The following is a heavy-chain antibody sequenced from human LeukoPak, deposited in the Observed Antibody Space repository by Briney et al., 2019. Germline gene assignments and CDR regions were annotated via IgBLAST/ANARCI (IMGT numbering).Heavy chain of an antibody. CDR1: GFTFSSYA. J-gene: IGHJ4*02. V-gene: IGHV3-23*01. D-gene: IGHD2-8*01. CDR3: AKAAVPGTKYYIDY. Sequence: GGSLRLSCAASGFTFSSYAVNWVRQAPGKGLEWVSAISGSGSSTYYADSVKGRFTISRDSSKNTVHLQINTLRAEDTAVYYCAKAAVPGTKYYIDYWGQGTLVTVSS. CDR2: ISGSGSST.